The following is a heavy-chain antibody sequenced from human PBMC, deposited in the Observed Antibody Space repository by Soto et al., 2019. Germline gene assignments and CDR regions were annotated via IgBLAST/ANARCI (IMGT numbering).Heavy chain of an antibody. D-gene: IGHD1-7*01. CDR2: FDPEDCET. Sequence: ASVKVSCKVSGYTLTELTMHLVRQAPGKRLEWMGGFDPEDCETIYAQKFQGRVTMTGDTSTDTAYMELSSLRSEDTAVYYCATAPNSHYYMDVWGKGTTVTVSS. J-gene: IGHJ6*03. CDR1: GYTLTELT. V-gene: IGHV1-24*01. CDR3: ATAPNSHYYMDV.